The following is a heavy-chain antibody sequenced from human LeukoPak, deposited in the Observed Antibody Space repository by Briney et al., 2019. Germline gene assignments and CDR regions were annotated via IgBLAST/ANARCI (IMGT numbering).Heavy chain of an antibody. J-gene: IGHJ4*02. V-gene: IGHV3-21*04. CDR1: GFTFSSYS. Sequence: GGSLRLSCAASGFTFSSYSMNWVRQAPGKGLEWVSSISSSSSYIYYADSVKGRFTISRDNAKNSLYLQMNSLRAEDTAVYYCARSYSGSVLLFGHWGQGTLVTVSS. CDR2: ISSSSSYI. D-gene: IGHD3-10*01. CDR3: ARSYSGSVLLFGH.